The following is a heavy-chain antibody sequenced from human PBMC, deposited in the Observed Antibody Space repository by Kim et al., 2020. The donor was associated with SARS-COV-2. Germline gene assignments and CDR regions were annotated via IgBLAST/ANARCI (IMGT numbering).Heavy chain of an antibody. D-gene: IGHD2-15*01. CDR3: AKSSGYSLRD. J-gene: IGHJ4*03. Sequence: GGSLRLSCVASEFTFSIHAMSWVRQAPGNGLEWVSSISCSGDTTYYPDSVMGRFTISRDNSKNMLYLQMHSLRAEDTAIYYCAKSSGYSLRDWGHGTLGT. CDR2: ISCSGDTT. CDR1: EFTFSIHA. V-gene: IGHV3-23*01.